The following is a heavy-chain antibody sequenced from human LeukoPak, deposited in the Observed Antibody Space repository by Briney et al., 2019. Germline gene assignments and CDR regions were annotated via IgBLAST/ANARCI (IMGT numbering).Heavy chain of an antibody. CDR2: VYQSGST. D-gene: IGHD2-2*01. V-gene: IGHV4-38-2*02. CDR1: GSSITTAYF. J-gene: IGHJ4*02. Sequence: SETLSLTRVVSGSSITTAYFWGWIRQPPGKGLEWIGSVYQSGSTYYNPSLKSRVSMSLDTSKTQFSLKLTSVTAADTAVYFCARDIVLVPAAIPYFDYWGQGILVTVSS. CDR3: ARDIVLVPAAIPYFDY.